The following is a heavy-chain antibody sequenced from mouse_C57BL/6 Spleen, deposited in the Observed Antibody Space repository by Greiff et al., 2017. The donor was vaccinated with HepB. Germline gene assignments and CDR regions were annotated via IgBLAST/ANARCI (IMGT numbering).Heavy chain of an antibody. Sequence: VQLQQSGPELVKPGASVKIPCKASGYTFTDYNMDWVKQSHGKSLEWIGDINPNNGGTIYNQKFKDKATLTVDKSSSTAYMERRSLTSEDTAVYYCARLGDGYYPSFAYWGQGTLVTVSA. CDR3: ARLGDGYYPSFAY. D-gene: IGHD2-3*01. CDR1: GYTFTDYN. J-gene: IGHJ3*01. CDR2: INPNNGGT. V-gene: IGHV1-18*01.